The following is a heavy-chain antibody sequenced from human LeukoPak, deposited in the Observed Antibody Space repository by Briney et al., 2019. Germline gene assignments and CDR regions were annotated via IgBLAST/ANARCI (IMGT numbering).Heavy chain of an antibody. CDR3: ASTDSSGYYSS. V-gene: IGHV4-59*01. CDR2: IYYSGST. D-gene: IGHD3-22*01. Sequence: SETLSLTCTVSGGSISSYYWSWIRQPPGKGLEWIGYIYYSGSTNYNPSLKSRVTISVDTSKNQFPLKLSSVTAADTAVYYCASTDSSGYYSSWGQGTLVTVSS. CDR1: GGSISSYY. J-gene: IGHJ5*02.